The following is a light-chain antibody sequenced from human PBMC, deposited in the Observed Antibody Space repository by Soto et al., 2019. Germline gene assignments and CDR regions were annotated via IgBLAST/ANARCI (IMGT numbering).Light chain of an antibody. V-gene: IGKV1-5*01. Sequence: DIQMTQSPSTLSASVGDRVTLTCRASQSINTWSAWYQQKPGKAPELLIFDASALESGVPSRFSGSGSGTEFTLTISSLQPDDSATFYCLHYNSYSKTFGQGTKVDIK. CDR1: QSINTW. CDR3: LHYNSYSKT. J-gene: IGKJ1*01. CDR2: DAS.